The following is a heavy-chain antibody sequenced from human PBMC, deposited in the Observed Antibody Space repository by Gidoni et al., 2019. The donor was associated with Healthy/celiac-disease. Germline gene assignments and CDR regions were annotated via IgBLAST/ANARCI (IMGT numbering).Heavy chain of an antibody. Sequence: EVQLLESGGGLVQPGGSLRLSCAASGFTFSSYAMSWVRQAPGKGLEWVSAISGSGGSTYYAYSVKGRFTISRDNSKNTLYLQMNSLRAEDTAVYYCAKQMRQYCSSTSCYDGFDYWGQGTLAPVSS. CDR2: ISGSGGST. J-gene: IGHJ4*02. CDR3: AKQMRQYCSSTSCYDGFDY. CDR1: GFTFSSYA. V-gene: IGHV3-23*01. D-gene: IGHD2-2*01.